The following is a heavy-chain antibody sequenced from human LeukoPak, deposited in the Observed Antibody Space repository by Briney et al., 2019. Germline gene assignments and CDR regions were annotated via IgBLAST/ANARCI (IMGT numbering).Heavy chain of an antibody. CDR3: ARDALYDYYYYYGMDV. Sequence: GRSLRLSCAASGFTFSSYGMHWVRQAPGKGLEWVAVIWYDGSNKYYADSVKGRFTISRDNSKNTLYLQMNSLRAEDTAVYYCARDALYDYYYYYGMDVWGQGTTVTVS. J-gene: IGHJ6*02. V-gene: IGHV3-33*01. CDR1: GFTFSSYG. CDR2: IWYDGSNK. D-gene: IGHD2/OR15-2a*01.